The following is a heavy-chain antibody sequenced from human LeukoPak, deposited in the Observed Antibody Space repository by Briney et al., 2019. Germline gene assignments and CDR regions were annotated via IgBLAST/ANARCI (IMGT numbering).Heavy chain of an antibody. CDR2: ISSSDRYI. CDR1: GFTFSSYS. V-gene: IGHV3-21*01. J-gene: IGHJ5*02. CDR3: ARSPSSSVSWFDP. Sequence: RGSLRLSCAASGFTFSSYSMNWVRQAPGKGLEWVSSISSSDRYIYYADSVKGRFTISRDNAKNSLYLQMNSLRAEDTAVYYCARSPSSSVSWFDPWGQGTLVTVSS. D-gene: IGHD6-6*01.